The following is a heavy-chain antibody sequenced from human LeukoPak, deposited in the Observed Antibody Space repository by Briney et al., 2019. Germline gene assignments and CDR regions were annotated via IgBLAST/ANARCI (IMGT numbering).Heavy chain of an antibody. V-gene: IGHV1-46*01. CDR3: ARDRPYGSGTRGGVYYYMDV. CDR2: INPSGGST. J-gene: IGHJ6*03. Sequence: AASVKVSCKASGYTFTSDYLHWVRQAPGQGLEWMGIINPSGGSTSYAQKFQGRVTMTRDTSTSTVYMELSSLRSEGTAVYYCARDRPYGSGTRGGVYYYMDVWGKGTTVSVSS. CDR1: GYTFTSDY. D-gene: IGHD3-10*01.